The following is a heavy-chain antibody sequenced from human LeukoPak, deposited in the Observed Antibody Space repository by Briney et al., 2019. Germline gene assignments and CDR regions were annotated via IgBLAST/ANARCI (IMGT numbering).Heavy chain of an antibody. D-gene: IGHD1-7*01. Sequence: SETLSLTCTVSGGSISSSSYYWGWIRQPPGKGLEWIGSIYYSGSTYYNPSLKSRATLSVDTSKNQFSLKLSSVTAADTAVYYCARRLSFNWNYPRGAFDIWGQGTMVTVSS. CDR1: GGSISSSSYY. CDR2: IYYSGST. V-gene: IGHV4-39*01. J-gene: IGHJ3*02. CDR3: ARRLSFNWNYPRGAFDI.